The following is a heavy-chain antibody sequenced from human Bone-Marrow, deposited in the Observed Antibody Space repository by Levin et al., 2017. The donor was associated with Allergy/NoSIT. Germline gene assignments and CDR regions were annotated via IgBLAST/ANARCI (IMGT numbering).Heavy chain of an antibody. J-gene: IGHJ4*02. CDR1: GDSVSSGTYY. CDR2: FYYSGST. D-gene: IGHD2-15*01. V-gene: IGHV4-61*03. Sequence: SETLSLTCTVSGDSVSSGTYYWSWIRQPPGRGLEWIGYFYYSGSTKYNPSLKSRATMSVDTSKNHFSLKLSSVTAADTAVYYCARDSPNCSGGSCYSGWGQGTLVTVSS. CDR3: ARDSPNCSGGSCYSG.